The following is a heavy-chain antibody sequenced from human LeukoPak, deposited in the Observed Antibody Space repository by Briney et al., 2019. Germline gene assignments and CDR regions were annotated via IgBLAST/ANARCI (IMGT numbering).Heavy chain of an antibody. CDR1: GYTFTGYY. Sequence: ASVKVSCKASGYTFTGYYMHWVRQAPGQGLEWMGRINPNSGGTNYAQKFQGRVTITTDESTSTAYMELSSLRSEDTAVYYCAVRWLQFWGLDYWGQRTLVTVSS. CDR2: INPNSGGT. V-gene: IGHV1-2*06. J-gene: IGHJ4*02. CDR3: AVRWLQFWGLDY. D-gene: IGHD5-24*01.